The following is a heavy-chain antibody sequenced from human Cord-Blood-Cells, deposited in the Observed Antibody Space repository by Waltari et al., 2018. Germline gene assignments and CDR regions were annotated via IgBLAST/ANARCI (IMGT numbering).Heavy chain of an antibody. J-gene: IGHJ4*02. D-gene: IGHD3-3*01. CDR3: AKDLGQRFLGIFDY. V-gene: IGHV3-30*18. Sequence: QVQLVESGGGVVQPGRSLRLSCAAAGFTFSSYGMHWVRQDPGKGLEWVEVISYDGSNKYYADSGKGRVTISRDNSKNTLYLQMNSLRAEDTAVYYCAKDLGQRFLGIFDYWGQGTLVTVSS. CDR1: GFTFSSYG. CDR2: ISYDGSNK.